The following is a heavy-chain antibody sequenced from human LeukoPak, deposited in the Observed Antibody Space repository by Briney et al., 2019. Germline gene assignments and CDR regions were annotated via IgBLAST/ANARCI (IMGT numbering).Heavy chain of an antibody. V-gene: IGHV3-53*01. CDR2: IYSGDNT. CDR3: ARDLGVGFCSSTGCNNLNMDV. D-gene: IGHD2-2*01. CDR1: GFLVSTNY. Sequence: GGSLRLSCAASGFLVSTNYMGWVRQAPGTGLAWVSVIYSGDNTYYADSVKGRFTISRDNPKNTLYLQMNSLRVEDTAVYYCARDLGVGFCSSTGCNNLNMDVWGSGTTVTVSS. J-gene: IGHJ6*03.